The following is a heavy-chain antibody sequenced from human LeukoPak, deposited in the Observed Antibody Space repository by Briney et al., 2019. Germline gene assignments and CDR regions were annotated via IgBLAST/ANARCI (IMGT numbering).Heavy chain of an antibody. CDR1: GGSISSYY. CDR2: IYTSGST. CDR3: ASEPCYYGSGDSGNEFDY. D-gene: IGHD3-10*01. Sequence: SETLSLTCTVSGGSISSYYWSWIRQPAGKGLEWIGRIYTSGSTNYNPSLKSRVTMSVDTSKNQFSLKLSSVTAADTAVYYCASEPCYYGSGDSGNEFDYWGQGTLVTVSS. V-gene: IGHV4-4*07. J-gene: IGHJ4*02.